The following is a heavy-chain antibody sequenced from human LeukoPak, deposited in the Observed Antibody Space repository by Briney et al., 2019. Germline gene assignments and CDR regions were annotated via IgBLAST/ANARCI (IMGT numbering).Heavy chain of an antibody. D-gene: IGHD4-23*01. Sequence: PSETLSPTCTVSGGSISSYYWSWIRQPPGKGLEWIGYIYYSGSTYYNPSLKSRVTISLDTSKNQFSLKLSSVTAADTAVYFCARTHDYGGNTDFDYWGQGTLVTVSS. CDR2: IYYSGST. CDR3: ARTHDYGGNTDFDY. J-gene: IGHJ4*02. V-gene: IGHV4-59*01. CDR1: GGSISSYY.